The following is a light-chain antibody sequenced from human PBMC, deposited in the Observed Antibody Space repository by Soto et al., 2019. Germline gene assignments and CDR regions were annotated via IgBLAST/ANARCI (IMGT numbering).Light chain of an antibody. CDR2: DVS. V-gene: IGLV2-11*01. Sequence: QSALTQPRSVSGSPGQSVTISCTGSSSNIGGYDYVSWFQQQPPKAPKLMIYDVSKRPSGVPNRFTGSKSGNTASLTISGRQAEDEADYYCCSYAGTFTPVVFGGGTKLTVL. CDR1: SSNIGGYDY. J-gene: IGLJ2*01. CDR3: CSYAGTFTPVV.